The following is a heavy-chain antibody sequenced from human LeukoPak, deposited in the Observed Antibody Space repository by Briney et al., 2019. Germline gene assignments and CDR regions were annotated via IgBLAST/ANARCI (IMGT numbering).Heavy chain of an antibody. CDR2: INPNSGGT. D-gene: IGHD7-27*01. V-gene: IGHV1-2*04. CDR3: ARDSELGVIDP. J-gene: IGHJ5*02. CDR1: GYTFTGYY. Sequence: ASVKVSCKASGYTFTGYYMHWVRQAPGQGLEWMGWINPNSGGTNYAQKFQGWVTMTRDTSVSTAYMELSRLRSDDTAVYYCARDSELGVIDPWGQGTLATVSS.